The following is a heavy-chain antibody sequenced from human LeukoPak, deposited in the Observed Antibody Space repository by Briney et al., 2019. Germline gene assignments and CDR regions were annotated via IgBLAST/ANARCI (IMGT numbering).Heavy chain of an antibody. V-gene: IGHV3-66*01. CDR3: ASRGLYSDTNGYHPY. CDR1: GFTVNSNY. CDR2: IFGGGMT. J-gene: IGHJ1*01. Sequence: GGSLRLSCAASGFTVNSNYMSWVRQAPGKGLEWVSIIFGGGMTYYADSVKGRFTISGDNSNNALFLQMNSLRADDTGVYYCASRGLYSDTNGYHPYWGQGTLVTVSS. D-gene: IGHD3-22*01.